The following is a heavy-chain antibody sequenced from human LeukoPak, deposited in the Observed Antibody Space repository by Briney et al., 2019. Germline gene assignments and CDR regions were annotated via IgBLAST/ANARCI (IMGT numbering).Heavy chain of an antibody. CDR3: AAVGLGYFAYDAFDI. CDR2: IVVGSGNT. J-gene: IGHJ3*02. D-gene: IGHD1-26*01. V-gene: IGHV1-58*02. CDR1: GFTFTSSA. Sequence: SVKVSCKASGFTFTSSAMQWVRQARGQRLEWIGWIVVGSGNTNYAQKFQERVTITRDMSTSTAYMELSSLRSEDTAVYYCAAVGLGYFAYDAFDIWGQGTMVTVSS.